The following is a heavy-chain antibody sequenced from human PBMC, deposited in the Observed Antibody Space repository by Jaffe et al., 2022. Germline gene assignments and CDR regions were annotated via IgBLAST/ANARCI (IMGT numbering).Heavy chain of an antibody. CDR3: AKPLYSNYDCHIVATGCYFDY. D-gene: IGHD5-12*01. Sequence: EVQLLESGGGLVQPGGSLRLSCAASGFTFSSYAMSWVRQAPGKGLEWVSAISGSGGSTYYADSVKGRFTISRDNSKNTLYLQMNSLRAEDTAVYYCAKPLYSNYDCHIVATGCYFDYWGQGTLVTVSS. J-gene: IGHJ4*02. CDR2: ISGSGGST. CDR1: GFTFSSYA. V-gene: IGHV3-23*01.